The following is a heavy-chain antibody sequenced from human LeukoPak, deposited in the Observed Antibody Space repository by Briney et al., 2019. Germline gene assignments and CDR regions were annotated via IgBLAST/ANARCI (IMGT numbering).Heavy chain of an antibody. V-gene: IGHV3-23*01. CDR3: AKARFLEWLTTYNWFDP. D-gene: IGHD3-3*01. J-gene: IGHJ5*02. Sequence: GSLRLSCAASGFTFSSYAMSWVRQAPGKGLEWVSAISGSGGSTYYADSVKGRFTISRDNSKNTLYLQINSLRAEDTAVYYCAKARFLEWLTTYNWFDPWGQGTLVTVSS. CDR2: ISGSGGST. CDR1: GFTFSSYA.